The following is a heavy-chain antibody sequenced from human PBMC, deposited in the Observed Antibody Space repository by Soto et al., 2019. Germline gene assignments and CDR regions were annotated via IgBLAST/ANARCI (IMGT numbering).Heavy chain of an antibody. J-gene: IGHJ4*02. CDR3: ARGPRGYSGYSDF. CDR1: GFTFSDYY. D-gene: IGHD5-12*01. CDR2: IGDSGDSK. V-gene: IGHV3-11*01. Sequence: QVQLVESGGGLVKPGGSLRLSCAASGFTFSDYYMSWIRQAPGKGLEWISYIGDSGDSKYYADSVKSRFTISRDNAKKSMYLQLNSLRAEDTAVYHCARGPRGYSGYSDFWGQRTLVTVSS.